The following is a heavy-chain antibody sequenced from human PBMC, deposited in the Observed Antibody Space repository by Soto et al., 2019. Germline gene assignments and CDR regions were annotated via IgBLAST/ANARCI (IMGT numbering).Heavy chain of an antibody. CDR3: ARGARQQLVYYYYGMDV. CDR2: ISYDGSNK. Sequence: QVQLVESGGGVVQPGRSLRLSCAASGFTFSSYAMHWVRQAPGKGLEWVAVISYDGSNKYYADSVKGRFTISRDNSKNTLYLQMHSLRAEDTAVYYCARGARQQLVYYYYGMDVWGQGTTVTVSS. V-gene: IGHV3-30-3*01. D-gene: IGHD6-13*01. J-gene: IGHJ6*02. CDR1: GFTFSSYA.